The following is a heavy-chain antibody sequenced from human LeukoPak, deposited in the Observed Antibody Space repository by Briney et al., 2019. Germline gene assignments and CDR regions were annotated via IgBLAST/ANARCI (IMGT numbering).Heavy chain of an antibody. J-gene: IGHJ4*02. CDR1: GGTFSSYA. D-gene: IGHD6-19*01. CDR3: ATGYSSGWYVDY. V-gene: IGHV1-69*01. CDR2: IIPIFGTA. Sequence: SVKVSCKASGGTFSSYAISWVRQAPGQGLEWMGGIIPIFGTANYAQKFQGRVTITADESTSTAYMELSSLRSEDTAVYYCATGYSSGWYVDYWGQGTLVTVSS.